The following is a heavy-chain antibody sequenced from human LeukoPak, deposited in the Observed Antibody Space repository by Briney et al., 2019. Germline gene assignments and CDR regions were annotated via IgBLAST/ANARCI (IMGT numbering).Heavy chain of an antibody. J-gene: IGHJ3*02. Sequence: ASVTVSCKVSGYTLTELSMHWVRQAPGKGLEWMGGFDPEDGETIYAQKFQGRVTMTEDTSTDTAYMELSSLRSEDTAVYYCATVGNRADDAFDIWGQGTMVTVSS. CDR3: ATVGNRADDAFDI. V-gene: IGHV1-24*01. CDR1: GYTLTELS. D-gene: IGHD3-10*01. CDR2: FDPEDGET.